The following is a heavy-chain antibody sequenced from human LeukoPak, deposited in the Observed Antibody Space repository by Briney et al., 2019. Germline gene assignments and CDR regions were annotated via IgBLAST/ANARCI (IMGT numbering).Heavy chain of an antibody. CDR2: FDPEDGET. V-gene: IGHV1-24*01. J-gene: IGHJ4*02. CDR3: ATAVVDGSGSYHGLDY. Sequence: ASVKVSCKVSGYTLTELSMHWVRQAPGKGLEWMGGFDPEDGETIYAQKFQGRVTMTEDTSTDTAYRELSSLRSEDTAVYYCATAVVDGSGSYHGLDYWGQGTLVTVSS. CDR1: GYTLTELS. D-gene: IGHD3-10*01.